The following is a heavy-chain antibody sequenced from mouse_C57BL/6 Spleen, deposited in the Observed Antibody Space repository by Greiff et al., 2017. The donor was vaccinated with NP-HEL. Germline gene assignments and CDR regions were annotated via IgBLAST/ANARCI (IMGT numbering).Heavy chain of an antibody. V-gene: IGHV1-18*01. Sequence: EVQLQQSGPELVKPGASVKIPCKASGYTFTDYNMDWVKQSHGKSLEWIGDINPNNGGTIYNQKFKGKATLTVDKSSSTAYMELRSLTSEDTAVYYCARWANYSNYQDWYFDVWGTGTTVTVSS. CDR3: ARWANYSNYQDWYFDV. D-gene: IGHD2-5*01. J-gene: IGHJ1*03. CDR1: GYTFTDYN. CDR2: INPNNGGT.